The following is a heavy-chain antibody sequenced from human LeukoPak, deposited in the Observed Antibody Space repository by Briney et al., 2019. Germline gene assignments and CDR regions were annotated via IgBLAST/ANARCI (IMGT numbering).Heavy chain of an antibody. V-gene: IGHV4-39*07. D-gene: IGHD6-13*01. CDR1: GGSISSSSYY. CDR2: IYYSGST. Sequence: SETLSLTCTVSGGSISSSSYYWGWIRQPPGKGLEWIGSIYYSGSTYYNPSLKSRVTISVDTSKNQFSLKLSSVTAADTAAYYCAREGTALIAGSDYWGQGTLVTVSS. CDR3: AREGTALIAGSDY. J-gene: IGHJ4*02.